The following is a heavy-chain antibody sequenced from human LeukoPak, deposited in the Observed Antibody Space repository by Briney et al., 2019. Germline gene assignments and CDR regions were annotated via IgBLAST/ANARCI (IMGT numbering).Heavy chain of an antibody. CDR3: ASYKSRGYYYYYYMDV. J-gene: IGHJ6*03. V-gene: IGHV4-38-2*02. CDR1: GYSISSGYY. Sequence: SETLSLTCTGSGYSISSGYYWGWIRQPPGKGLEWIGSIYHSGSTYYNPSLKSRVTISVDTSKNQFSLKLSSVTAADTAVYYCASYKSRGYYYYYYMDVWGKGTTVTVSS. D-gene: IGHD1-1*01. CDR2: IYHSGST.